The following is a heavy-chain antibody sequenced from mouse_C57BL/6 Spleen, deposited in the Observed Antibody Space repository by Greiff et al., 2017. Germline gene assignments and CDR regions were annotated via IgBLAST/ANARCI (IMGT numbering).Heavy chain of an antibody. CDR3: AREGDGYYGFAY. V-gene: IGHV3-1*01. Sequence: EVKLMESGPGMVKPSQSLSLTCTVTGYSITSGYDWHWIRHFPGNKLEWMGYISYSGSTNYNPSLKSRISITHDTSKNHFFLKLNSVTTEDTATYYCAREGDGYYGFAYWGQGTLVTVSA. CDR1: GYSITSGYD. D-gene: IGHD2-3*01. CDR2: ISYSGST. J-gene: IGHJ3*01.